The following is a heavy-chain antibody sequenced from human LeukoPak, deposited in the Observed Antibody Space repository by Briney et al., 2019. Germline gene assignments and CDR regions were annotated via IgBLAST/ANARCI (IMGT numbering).Heavy chain of an antibody. CDR1: GGSISSSSYY. D-gene: IGHD3-16*02. CDR3: ARHSHYDYVWGSYRPIY. Sequence: SETLSLTCTVSGGSISSSSYYWGWIRQPPGKGLEWIGEINHSGSTNYNPSLKSRVTISVDTSKNQFSLKLSSVTAADTAVYYCARHSHYDYVWGSYRPIYWGQGTLVTVSS. J-gene: IGHJ4*02. V-gene: IGHV4-39*01. CDR2: INHSGST.